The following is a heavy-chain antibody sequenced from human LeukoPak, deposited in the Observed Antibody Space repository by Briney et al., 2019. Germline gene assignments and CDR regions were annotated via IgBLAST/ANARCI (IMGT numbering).Heavy chain of an antibody. CDR2: IYVTGNT. CDR3: ARTRRYSRTTGSFPFEAFDL. CDR1: RGSISSPNYF. D-gene: IGHD1/OR15-1a*01. Sequence: SETLSLTCTVSRGSISSPNYFWTWIRQPAGKGLDWIGHIYVTGNTNYNASLQSRVTISLATSKNKLSLELNSVTAAASAVHSCARTRRYSRTTGSFPFEAFDLWGHGTMVVVSS. V-gene: IGHV4-61*09. J-gene: IGHJ3*01.